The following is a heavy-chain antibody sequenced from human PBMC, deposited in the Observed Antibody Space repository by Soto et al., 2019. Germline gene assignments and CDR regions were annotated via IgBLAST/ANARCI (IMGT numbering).Heavy chain of an antibody. CDR1: GGTFSSYT. CDR3: ARDHRGCSSTSCRKGYYYYGMDV. V-gene: IGHV1-69*04. D-gene: IGHD2-2*01. CDR2: IIPILGIA. J-gene: IGHJ6*02. Sequence: SVKVSCKSSGGTFSSYTISWVRQDPGQGLEWMGRIIPILGIANYAQKFQGRVTITADKSTSTAYMELSSLRSEDTAVYYCARDHRGCSSTSCRKGYYYYGMDVWGQGTTVTVSS.